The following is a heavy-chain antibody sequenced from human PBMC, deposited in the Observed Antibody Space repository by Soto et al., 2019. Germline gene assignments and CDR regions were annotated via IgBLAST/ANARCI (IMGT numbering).Heavy chain of an antibody. V-gene: IGHV4-39*01. CDR3: VRHEGEAAGPVGRGWFDP. CDR1: GGSISSSSYY. D-gene: IGHD6-13*01. Sequence: QLQLQESGPGLVKPWETLSVTCTVSGGSISSSSYYWGWIRQPPGKGLVWIGSIYDGGRSYYNPSLNRRITITVDTSKNKLVLKLSSVTAADTALYHCVRHEGEAAGPVGRGWFDPWGQGTLVTVSS. CDR2: IYDGGRS. J-gene: IGHJ5*02.